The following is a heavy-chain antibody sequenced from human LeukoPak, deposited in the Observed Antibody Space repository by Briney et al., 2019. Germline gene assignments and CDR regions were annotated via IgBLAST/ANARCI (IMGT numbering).Heavy chain of an antibody. CDR2: IIPIFGTA. Sequence: ASVKVSCKASGGTFSSYAISWVRQAPGQGLEWMGRIIPIFGTANYAQKFQGRVTITTDESTSTPYMELSSLRSEDTAVYYCAISVTMVVTPLLDPWGQGTLVTVSS. V-gene: IGHV1-69*05. CDR3: AISVTMVVTPLLDP. CDR1: GGTFSSYA. J-gene: IGHJ5*02. D-gene: IGHD4-23*01.